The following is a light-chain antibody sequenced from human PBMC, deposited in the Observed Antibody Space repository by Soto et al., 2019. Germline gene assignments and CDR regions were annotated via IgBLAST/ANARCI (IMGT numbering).Light chain of an antibody. CDR2: EVS. CDR1: SSDVGGYKY. J-gene: IGLJ2*01. Sequence: QSALTQPASVSGSPGQSITISCTGTSSDVGGYKYVSWYQQHPGKAPKLMIYEVSNRPSGVSNRFSGSKSGNTASLTISGLQAEDEADYFCSSFTSSSTPVFGGGTKVTVL. V-gene: IGLV2-14*01. CDR3: SSFTSSSTPV.